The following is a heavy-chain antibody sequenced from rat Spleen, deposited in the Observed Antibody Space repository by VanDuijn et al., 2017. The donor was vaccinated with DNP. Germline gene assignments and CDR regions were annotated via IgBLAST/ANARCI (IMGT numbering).Heavy chain of an antibody. D-gene: IGHD1-12*03. Sequence: EVQVIESGGGFVQPGGSMKLSCEASGFTFRSFPMAWVRQAPTKGLEWVATFSTIGDDTFYRDSVKGRFTISRDNAKSTLYLQMNSLRSEDTATYYCTRGGDGYDYWGQGVMVTVSS. CDR3: TRGGDGYDY. CDR2: FSTIGDDT. CDR1: GFTFRSFP. J-gene: IGHJ2*01. V-gene: IGHV5-46*01.